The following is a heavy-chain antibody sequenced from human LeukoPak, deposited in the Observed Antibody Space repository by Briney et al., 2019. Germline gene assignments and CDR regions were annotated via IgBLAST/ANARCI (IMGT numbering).Heavy chain of an antibody. CDR2: IHSGGST. CDR3: ARRYYDSSGYYRNDI. Sequence: GGSLRLSCAASGFTVSSNYMSWVRQAPGKGLEWVSVIHSGGSTYYADSVKGRFTISRDNSKNTLYLQMNSLRAEDTAVYYCARRYYDSSGYYRNDIWGQGTMVTVSS. D-gene: IGHD3-22*01. V-gene: IGHV3-53*01. CDR1: GFTVSSNY. J-gene: IGHJ3*02.